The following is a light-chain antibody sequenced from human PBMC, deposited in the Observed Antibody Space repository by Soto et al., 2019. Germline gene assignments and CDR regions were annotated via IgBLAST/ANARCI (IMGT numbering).Light chain of an antibody. J-gene: IGLJ2*01. Sequence: QSVLTQPASVSGSPGQSITISCTGTSSDVGGYKYVSWYQQHPDKAPKLIIFEVGNRPSGISSRFSGSKSGNTASLTISGLQAEDEADYYCASYTSSSTSVIFGRGTKVT. CDR2: EVG. V-gene: IGLV2-14*01. CDR1: SSDVGGYKY. CDR3: ASYTSSSTSVI.